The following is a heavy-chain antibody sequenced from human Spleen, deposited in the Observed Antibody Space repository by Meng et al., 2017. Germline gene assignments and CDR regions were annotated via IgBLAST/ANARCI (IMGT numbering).Heavy chain of an antibody. D-gene: IGHD2-15*01. CDR1: GYTFTSYD. CDR2: ISTNTGNP. V-gene: IGHV7-4-1*02. J-gene: IGHJ4*02. CDR3: ARDASQVVFDY. Sequence: QVQLVQSGAEVKKPGASVKVSCKTSGYTFTSYDINWVRQATGQGLEWMGWISTNTGNPTYAQGFTGRFVFSLDTSVSTAYLQISSLKAEDTAVYYCARDASQVVFDYWGQGTLVTVSS.